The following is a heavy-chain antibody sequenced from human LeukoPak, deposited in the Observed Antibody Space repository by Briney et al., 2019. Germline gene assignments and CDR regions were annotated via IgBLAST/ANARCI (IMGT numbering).Heavy chain of an antibody. J-gene: IGHJ2*01. D-gene: IGHD2-15*01. CDR1: GYTFTSYE. V-gene: IGHV1-8*01. CDR3: ARAFNPGYCSLGSCYDWYFDL. Sequence: ASVKVSCKGSGYTFTSYEISWVRQATGQGLEWMGWMNPNSGITGYAPQFQGRVTMTKNTSISTVYMELNNLRSEDTAVYFCARAFNPGYCSLGSCYDWYFDLWGRGTLVTVSS. CDR2: MNPNSGIT.